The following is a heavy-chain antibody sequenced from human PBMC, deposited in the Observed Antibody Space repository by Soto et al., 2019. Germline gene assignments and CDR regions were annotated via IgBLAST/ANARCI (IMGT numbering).Heavy chain of an antibody. CDR3: AREMGRPRGMDV. CDR1: GFTFSSYS. Sequence: EVQLVESGGGLVKPGGSLRLSCAASGFTFSSYSMNWVRQAPGKGLEWVSSISSSSSYIYYADSVKGRFTISRDNDKNSLYLQMNSLRAEDTAVYYCAREMGRPRGMDVWGQGTTVTVSS. D-gene: IGHD3-16*01. V-gene: IGHV3-21*01. J-gene: IGHJ6*02. CDR2: ISSSSSYI.